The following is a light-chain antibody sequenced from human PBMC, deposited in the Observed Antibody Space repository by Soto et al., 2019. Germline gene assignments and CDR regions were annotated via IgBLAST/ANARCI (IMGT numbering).Light chain of an antibody. V-gene: IGLV1-40*01. J-gene: IGLJ2*01. CDR3: QSYHSSLSGYVV. CDR1: SSNIGAGYD. Sequence: QSVLTQPPSVSGAPGQRVTISCTGSSSNIGAGYDVHWYQQLPGTAPKLLIYGNSNRPSGVPDRFSGSKSDTSASLAITGLQAEDEADYYCQSYHSSLSGYVVFGGGTKLTVL. CDR2: GNS.